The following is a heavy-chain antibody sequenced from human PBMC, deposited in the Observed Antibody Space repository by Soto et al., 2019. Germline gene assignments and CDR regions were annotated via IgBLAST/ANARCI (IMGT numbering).Heavy chain of an antibody. Sequence: SVNVSCKASGYTFTCYYMHWVRQAPGQGLEWMGWINPNSGGTSYAQKFQGWVTMTRDTSISTAYMELSRLRSDDRAVYYCARGDCSSTSCYRGYPFDPWGQGTLVTVSS. D-gene: IGHD2-2*01. CDR3: ARGDCSSTSCYRGYPFDP. V-gene: IGHV1-2*04. CDR2: INPNSGGT. CDR1: GYTFTCYY. J-gene: IGHJ5*02.